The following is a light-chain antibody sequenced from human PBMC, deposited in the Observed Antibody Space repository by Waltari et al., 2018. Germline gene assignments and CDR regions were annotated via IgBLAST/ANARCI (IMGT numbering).Light chain of an antibody. Sequence: EIMLTQSPGTLSLSPGERATLPCRASQRISRSLACYQHKPGQAPRLLIYGASSRATGIPDRFSGSGSGTDFSLTISRLQPEDFAVYYCQHYVRLPATFGQGTKVDIK. V-gene: IGKV3-20*01. CDR1: QRISRS. CDR3: QHYVRLPAT. CDR2: GAS. J-gene: IGKJ1*01.